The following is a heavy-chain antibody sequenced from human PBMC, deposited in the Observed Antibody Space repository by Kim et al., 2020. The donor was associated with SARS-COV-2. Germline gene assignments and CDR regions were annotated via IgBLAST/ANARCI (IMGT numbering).Heavy chain of an antibody. CDR3: ANLGTGAWYGGDF. J-gene: IGHJ4*02. D-gene: IGHD3-10*01. CDR1: GFTFSTYA. Sequence: LSLTCAASGFTFSTYAMSWVRQAPGKGLEWVSGFSNSAGDTNYADSVKGRFTISRDNSKKELYLQMTSLRAEDTAVYYCANLGTGAWYGGDFWGQGTLVTVSS. CDR2: FSNSAGDT. V-gene: IGHV3-23*01.